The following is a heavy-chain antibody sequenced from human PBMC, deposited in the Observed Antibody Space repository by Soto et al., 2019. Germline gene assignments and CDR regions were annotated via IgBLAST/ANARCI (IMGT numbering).Heavy chain of an antibody. CDR3: ARDGAYFDWLLYENFHY. CDR2: ISAYNGNT. J-gene: IGHJ4*02. Sequence: ASVKVACKASGYSFTSYGISWVLLAPGQGLEWMGWISAYNGNTNYAQKLQGRVTMTTDTSTSTAYMELRTLSSDDTAVYYCARDGAYFDWLLYENFHYWGQGPLVTVPQ. CDR1: GYSFTSYG. D-gene: IGHD3-9*01. V-gene: IGHV1-18*01.